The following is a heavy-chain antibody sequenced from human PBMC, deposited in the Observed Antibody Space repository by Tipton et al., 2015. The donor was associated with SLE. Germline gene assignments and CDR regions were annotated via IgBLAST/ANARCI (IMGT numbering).Heavy chain of an antibody. CDR1: GGSISSGGYY. J-gene: IGHJ4*02. D-gene: IGHD6-13*01. CDR2: IYYSGST. CDR3: ARGLRGSSPFDY. V-gene: IGHV4-31*03. Sequence: TLSLTCTVSGGSISSGGYYWSWIRQHPGKGLEWIGYIYYSGSTYYNPSLKSRVTISVDTSKNQFSLKLSSVTAADTAVYYCARGLRGSSPFDYWGQGTLVTVSS.